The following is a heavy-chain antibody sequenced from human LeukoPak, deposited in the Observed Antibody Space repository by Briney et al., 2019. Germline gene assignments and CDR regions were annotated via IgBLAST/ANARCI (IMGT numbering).Heavy chain of an antibody. Sequence: GGSLRLSCAASGFTFSSYAMTWVRQAPGKGLEWVSAISGGGGGAFYADSVKGRFTISRDNSKNTLYLQMNSLSAEDTAVYYCAKDLGGKPYYYYGMDVWGQGTTVTVSS. J-gene: IGHJ6*02. CDR2: ISGGGGGA. V-gene: IGHV3-23*01. CDR3: AKDLGGKPYYYYGMDV. CDR1: GFTFSSYA.